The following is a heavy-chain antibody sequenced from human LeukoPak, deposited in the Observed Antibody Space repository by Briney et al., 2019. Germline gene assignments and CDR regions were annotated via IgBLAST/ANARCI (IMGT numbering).Heavy chain of an antibody. J-gene: IGHJ4*01. CDR3: ARGPNWNSSGYYYVS. CDR2: MNHNSGNT. D-gene: IGHD3-22*01. Sequence: ASVKVSCTASGYTFTSYDINWVRQATGQGLEWMGWMNHNSGNTGYAQKFQGRVTMTRNTSISTAYMELSSLRSEDTAVYYCARGPNWNSSGYYYVSWDHGTLVTVSS. CDR1: GYTFTSYD. V-gene: IGHV1-8*01.